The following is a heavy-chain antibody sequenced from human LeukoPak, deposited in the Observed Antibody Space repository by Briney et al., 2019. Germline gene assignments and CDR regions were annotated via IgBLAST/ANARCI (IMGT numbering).Heavy chain of an antibody. CDR1: GGSFSGYY. Sequence: ASETLSLTCAVYGGSFSGYYWSWIRQPPGKGLEWIGEINHSGNTNYNPSLKSRVTISVDTSKNQFSLKLSSVTAADTAVYYCARVGGMTTINNAAFDIWGQGTMVTVSS. D-gene: IGHD4-4*01. V-gene: IGHV4-34*01. J-gene: IGHJ3*02. CDR3: ARVGGMTTINNAAFDI. CDR2: INHSGNT.